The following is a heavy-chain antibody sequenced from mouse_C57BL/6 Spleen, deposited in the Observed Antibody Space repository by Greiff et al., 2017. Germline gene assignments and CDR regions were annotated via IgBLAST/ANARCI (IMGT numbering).Heavy chain of an antibody. CDR1: GYTFTGYW. CDR2: ILPGSGST. CDR3: ARCGGLLRLPSWFAY. V-gene: IGHV1-9*01. J-gene: IGHJ3*01. Sequence: VQLQQSGAELMKPGASVKLSCKATGYTFTGYWIEWVKQRPGHGLEWIGEILPGSGSTNYNEKFKGKATFTADTSSNTAYMQLSSLTTEDSAIYYCARCGGLLRLPSWFAYWGQGTLVTVSA. D-gene: IGHD3-2*02.